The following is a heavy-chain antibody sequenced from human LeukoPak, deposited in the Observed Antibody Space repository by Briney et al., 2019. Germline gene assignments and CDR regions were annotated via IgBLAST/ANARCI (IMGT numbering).Heavy chain of an antibody. D-gene: IGHD6-19*01. CDR3: ASFTGIAVAGTDY. J-gene: IGHJ4*02. Sequence: ASVKVSCKASGYTFTGYYMHWVRQAPGQGLEWMGWINPNSGGTNYAQKFQGRVTMTRDTSISTAYMELSRLRSDDTAVYYCASFTGIAVAGTDYWGQGTLVTVSS. CDR1: GYTFTGYY. V-gene: IGHV1-2*02. CDR2: INPNSGGT.